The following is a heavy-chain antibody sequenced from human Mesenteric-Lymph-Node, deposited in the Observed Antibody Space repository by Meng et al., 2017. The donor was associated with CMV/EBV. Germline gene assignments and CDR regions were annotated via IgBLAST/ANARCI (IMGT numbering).Heavy chain of an antibody. CDR3: ARDKAAAGTGPKYYYYYYGMDV. V-gene: IGHV3-11*01. D-gene: IGHD6-13*01. Sequence: GESLKISCAASGVTFSDYYMSWIRQAPGKGLEWVSYINRSGSTIYYADTVKGRFTISRDNSKNTLYLQMNSLRAEDTAVYYCARDKAAAGTGPKYYYYYYGMDVWGQGTTVTVSS. J-gene: IGHJ6*02. CDR1: GVTFSDYY. CDR2: INRSGSTI.